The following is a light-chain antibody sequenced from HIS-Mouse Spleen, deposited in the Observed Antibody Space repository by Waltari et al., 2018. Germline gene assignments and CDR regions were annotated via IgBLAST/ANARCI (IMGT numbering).Light chain of an antibody. J-gene: IGKJ3*01. Sequence: EIVMTQSPATLSVSPGERATLSCRASQSVSSNLAWYQQKPGQAPRFLIYGASTRATGIPARFSGSGSGTEFTLTISSMQSEDFAVYYCQQYNNWQFTFGPGTKVDIK. CDR1: QSVSSN. CDR3: QQYNNWQFT. V-gene: IGKV3-15*01. CDR2: GAS.